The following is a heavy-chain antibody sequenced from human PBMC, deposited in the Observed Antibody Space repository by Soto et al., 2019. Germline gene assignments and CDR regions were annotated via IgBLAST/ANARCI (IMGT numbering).Heavy chain of an antibody. Sequence: ASVKVSCKASGYTFTSYDITWVRQATGQGLEWMGWMNPNSGNTGYAQKFQGRVTMTRNTSISTAYMEPSSLRSEDTAVYYCARDIANYYGMDVWGQGTTVTVSS. CDR3: ARDIANYYGMDV. D-gene: IGHD6-13*01. V-gene: IGHV1-8*01. CDR2: MNPNSGNT. CDR1: GYTFTSYD. J-gene: IGHJ6*02.